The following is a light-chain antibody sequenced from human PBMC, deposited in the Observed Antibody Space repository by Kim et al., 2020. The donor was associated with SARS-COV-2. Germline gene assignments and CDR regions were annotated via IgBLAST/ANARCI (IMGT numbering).Light chain of an antibody. CDR2: SAS. V-gene: IGKV1-39*01. Sequence: SASVGDRVNITCRASQSISSYLNWYQQKPGKAPKLLIYSASTLRSGVPSRFSGSASGTDFTLTISSLQPEDFATYYCQQTYSMLYTFGQGTKLEI. J-gene: IGKJ2*01. CDR1: QSISSY. CDR3: QQTYSMLYT.